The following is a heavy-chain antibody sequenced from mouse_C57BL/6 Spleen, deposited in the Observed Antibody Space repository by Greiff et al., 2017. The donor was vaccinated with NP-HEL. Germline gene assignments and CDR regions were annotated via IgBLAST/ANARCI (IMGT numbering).Heavy chain of an antibody. J-gene: IGHJ2*01. V-gene: IGHV5-4*01. D-gene: IGHD2-1*01. CDR3: ARGYGNYGYYFDY. CDR2: ISDGGSYT. CDR1: GFTFSSYA. Sequence: EVQVVESGGGLVKPGGSLKLSCAASGFTFSSYAMSWVRQTPEKRLEWVATISDGGSYTYYPDNVKGRFTISRDNAKNNLYLQMSHLKSEDTAMYYCARGYGNYGYYFDYWGQGTTLTVSS.